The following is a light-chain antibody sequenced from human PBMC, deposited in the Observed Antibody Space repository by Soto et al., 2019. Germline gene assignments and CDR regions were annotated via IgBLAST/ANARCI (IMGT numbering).Light chain of an antibody. CDR2: GAS. J-gene: IGKJ3*01. V-gene: IGKV3-20*01. Sequence: EIVLTQSPGTLSLSTGEIATLSCRASQSVSSSYLAWYQQKPGQAPRLLIYGASSRATGIPDRFSGSGSGTDFTLTISRLEPEDFAVYYCQQYGSSPFTFGPGTKVYIK. CDR1: QSVSSSY. CDR3: QQYGSSPFT.